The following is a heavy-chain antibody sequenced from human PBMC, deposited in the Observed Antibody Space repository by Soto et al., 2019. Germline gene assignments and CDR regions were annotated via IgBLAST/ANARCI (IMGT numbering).Heavy chain of an antibody. Sequence: EVPLVESGGGLVEPGRSLRLSCIGSGLIFGDYAMSWFRQSPGKGLEWVGLIRSKSNGGTAEYAASVKGRFTISRDDSKSIAYLQMNSLKTADTALYYCSRSLFGGYGLDVWGQGTTVTVSS. V-gene: IGHV3-49*03. CDR1: GLIFGDYA. D-gene: IGHD3-10*01. CDR3: SRSLFGGYGLDV. CDR2: IRSKSNGGTA. J-gene: IGHJ6*02.